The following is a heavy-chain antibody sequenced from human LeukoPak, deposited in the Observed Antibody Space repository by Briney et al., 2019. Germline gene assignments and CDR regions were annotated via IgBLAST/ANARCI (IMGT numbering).Heavy chain of an antibody. D-gene: IGHD3-22*01. Sequence: PGRSLRLSCAASGFTFSSYGMHWVRQAPGKGLEWVAVIWYDGSNKYYADSVKGRFTISRDNSKNTLYLQMNSLGAEDTAVYYCAKDINYYDSSGPGDYWGQGTLVTVSS. J-gene: IGHJ4*02. V-gene: IGHV3-33*06. CDR3: AKDINYYDSSGPGDY. CDR1: GFTFSSYG. CDR2: IWYDGSNK.